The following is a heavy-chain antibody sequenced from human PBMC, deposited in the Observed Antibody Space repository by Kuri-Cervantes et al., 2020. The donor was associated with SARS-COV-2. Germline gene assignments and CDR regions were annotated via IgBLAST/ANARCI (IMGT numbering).Heavy chain of an antibody. CDR2: ISYDGTNK. D-gene: IGHD5-18*01. V-gene: IGHV3-30*03. Sequence: GGSLRLSCAASGFTFSSYGMHWVRQAPGKGLEWVTVISYDGTNKYYADSSVKGRFTISRDNAKNSLYLQMNSLRAEDTAVYYCARSGYSYGFQHNNGMDVWGQGTTVTVSS. J-gene: IGHJ6*02. CDR3: ARSGYSYGFQHNNGMDV. CDR1: GFTFSSYG.